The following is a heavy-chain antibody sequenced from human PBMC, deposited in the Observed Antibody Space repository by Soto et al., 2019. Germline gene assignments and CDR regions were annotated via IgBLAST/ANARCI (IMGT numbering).Heavy chain of an antibody. CDR3: ARDGGYYENWGAFDI. CDR1: GFTFSSYA. J-gene: IGHJ3*02. D-gene: IGHD3-22*01. V-gene: IGHV3-30-3*01. CDR2: ISYDGSNK. Sequence: GGSLRLSCAASGFTFSSYAMHWVRQAPGKGLEWVAVISYDGSNKYYADSVKGRFTISRDNSKNTLYLQMNSLRSEDTAVYYCARDGGYYENWGAFDIWGQGTMVTVSS.